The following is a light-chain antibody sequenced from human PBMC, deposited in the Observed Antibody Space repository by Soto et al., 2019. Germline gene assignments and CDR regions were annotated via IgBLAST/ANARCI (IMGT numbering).Light chain of an antibody. CDR3: QTWGTGIVV. CDR1: SGHSSYG. Sequence: QPVLTQSPSASASLGTSVKLTCTLSSGHSSYGIAWHQQQPEKGPRYLMKLNSDGSHRKGDGIPDRFSGSSSGAERYLTISSLQSEDEADYYCQTWGTGIVVFGGGTKLTVL. CDR2: LNSDGSH. V-gene: IGLV4-69*01. J-gene: IGLJ2*01.